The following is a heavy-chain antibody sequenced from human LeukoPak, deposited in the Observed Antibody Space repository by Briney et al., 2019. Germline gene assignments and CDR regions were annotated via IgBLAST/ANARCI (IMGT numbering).Heavy chain of an antibody. CDR1: GYTFTTYV. D-gene: IGHD6-13*01. CDR2: INTNTGNP. V-gene: IGHV7-4-1*02. J-gene: IGHJ3*01. CDR3: ARDPSSWYSVAFDV. Sequence: ASVKVSCKASGYTFTTYVMNWVRQAPGQGLEWMGWINTNTGNPTYAQGFTGRFVFSLDTSVNTAYLQISSLKAEDTAVHYCARDPSSWYSVAFDVWGQGAMVTVSS.